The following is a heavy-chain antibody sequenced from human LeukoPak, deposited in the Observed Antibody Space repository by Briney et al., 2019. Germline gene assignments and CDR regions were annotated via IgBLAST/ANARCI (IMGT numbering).Heavy chain of an antibody. CDR3: ARGLKHVAGILVY. CDR1: GGTFSSYA. J-gene: IGHJ4*02. D-gene: IGHD2-15*01. CDR2: MNPNSGNT. V-gene: IGHV1-8*02. Sequence: GASVKVSCKASGGTFSSYAISWVRQAPGQGLEWMGWMNPNSGNTGYAQKFQGRVTMTRNTSISTAYMELSSLRSEDTAVYYCARGLKHVAGILVYWGQGTLVTVSS.